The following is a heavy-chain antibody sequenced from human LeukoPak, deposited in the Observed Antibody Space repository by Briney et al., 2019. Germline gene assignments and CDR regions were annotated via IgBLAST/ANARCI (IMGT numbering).Heavy chain of an antibody. CDR2: ISGSGGST. D-gene: IGHD6-13*01. V-gene: IGHV3-23*01. CDR3: AKDRLNSSSWYKELDY. CDR1: GFTFSSYA. Sequence: GGSLRLSCAASGFTFSSYAMSWVRQAPGKGLEWVSAISGSGGSTYYADSVKGRFTISRDNSKNTLYLQMNSLRAEDTAVYYCAKDRLNSSSWYKELDYWGQGTLVTVSS. J-gene: IGHJ4*02.